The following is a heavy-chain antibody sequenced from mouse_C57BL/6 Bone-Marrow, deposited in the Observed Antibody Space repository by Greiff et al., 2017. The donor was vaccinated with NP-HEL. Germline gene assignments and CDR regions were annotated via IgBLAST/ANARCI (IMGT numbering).Heavy chain of an antibody. V-gene: IGHV1-82*01. CDR3: ASYGPLRRAMDY. D-gene: IGHD1-2*01. CDR1: GYAFSSSW. Sequence: QVQLKESGPELVKPGASVKISCKASGYAFSSSWMNWVKQRPGKGLEWIGRIYPGDGDTNYNGKFKGKATLTADKSSSTAYMQLSSLTSEDSAVYFCASYGPLRRAMDYWGQGTSVTVSS. J-gene: IGHJ4*01. CDR2: IYPGDGDT.